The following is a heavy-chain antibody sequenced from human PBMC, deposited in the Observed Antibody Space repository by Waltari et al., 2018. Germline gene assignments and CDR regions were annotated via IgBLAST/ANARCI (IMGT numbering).Heavy chain of an antibody. CDR3: GRYSTYPDVCLDP. J-gene: IGHJ5*02. D-gene: IGHD3-16*02. Sequence: QLQLQESGPGLVKPSETLSLTCTVSGGSIRTSRHYWGWIRQPPGKGLEWIGSVYYSGAAYYSPSLKSRVTILVDTSKNQFSLTLSSVTVADTAVYYCGRYSTYPDVCLDPWGQGTLVAVSP. CDR2: VYYSGAA. CDR1: GGSIRTSRHY. V-gene: IGHV4-39*07.